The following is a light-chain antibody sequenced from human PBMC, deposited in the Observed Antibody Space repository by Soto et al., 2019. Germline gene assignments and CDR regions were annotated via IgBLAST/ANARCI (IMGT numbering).Light chain of an antibody. CDR2: EVS. J-gene: IGLJ2*01. CDR1: SSDVGAYNY. CDR3: SSYTSSNTLV. Sequence: QSALTQHASVSGSPGQSITISCTGTSSDVGAYNYVSWYQQHPGKAPKLMISEVSDRPSGVSNRFSGSKSGNTASLTISGLQAEDDADYYCSSYTSSNTLVFGVGTKLTVL. V-gene: IGLV2-14*01.